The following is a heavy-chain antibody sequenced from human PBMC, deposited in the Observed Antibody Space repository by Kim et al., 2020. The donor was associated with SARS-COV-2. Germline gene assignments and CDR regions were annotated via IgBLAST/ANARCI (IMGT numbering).Heavy chain of an antibody. CDR3: ARDLLGVTTSGYAMDV. D-gene: IGHD4-17*01. CDR2: INSDGSRT. V-gene: IGHV3-74*01. Sequence: GGSLRLSCAASGFTFSPYWMHWVRQAPGKGLVWVSLINSDGSRTSYADSVKGRFTISRDNAKNTLYLQMNSLRAEDTAVYYCARDLLGVTTSGYAMDVWGQGTTVTVSS. J-gene: IGHJ6*02. CDR1: GFTFSPYW.